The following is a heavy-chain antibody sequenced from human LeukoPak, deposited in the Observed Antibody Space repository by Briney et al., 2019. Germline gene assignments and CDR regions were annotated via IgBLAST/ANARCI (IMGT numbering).Heavy chain of an antibody. CDR1: GGTFNTYS. CDR2: INPIFGTA. V-gene: IGHV1-69*06. D-gene: IGHD5-12*01. CDR3: ARGPRSDGGYSGYDFFN. Sequence: GASVKVSCKASGGTFNTYSVSWVRQAPGQGLEWMGGINPIFGTAKYAQKFQGRVTITADKSTSTAYMELSSLRSEDTAVYYCARGPRSDGGYSGYDFFNWGQGTLVTVSS. J-gene: IGHJ1*01.